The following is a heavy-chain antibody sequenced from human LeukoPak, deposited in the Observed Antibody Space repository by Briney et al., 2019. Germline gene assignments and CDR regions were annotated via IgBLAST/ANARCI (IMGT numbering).Heavy chain of an antibody. Sequence: GGSLRLSCTASGFTFGDYGMSWVRQAPGKGLEWVGFIRSKAYGGTTEYAASVKSRFTISRDDSKSIAYLQMNSLKTEDTAVYYCSGSFGELTFFDYWGQGTLVTVSS. V-gene: IGHV3-49*04. CDR1: GFTFGDYG. CDR2: IRSKAYGGTT. CDR3: SGSFGELTFFDY. D-gene: IGHD3-10*01. J-gene: IGHJ4*02.